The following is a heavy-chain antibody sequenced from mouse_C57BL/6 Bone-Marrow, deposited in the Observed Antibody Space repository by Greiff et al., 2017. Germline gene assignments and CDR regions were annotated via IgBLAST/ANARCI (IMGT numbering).Heavy chain of an antibody. CDR2: IYPGSGNT. CDR1: GYTFTSYG. Sequence: VKLVESGAELARPGASVTLSCKASGYTFTSYGISWVKQRTGQGLEWIGEIYPGSGNTYYNEKFKGKATLTADKSSSTAYMELRSLTSEDAAVYFCARGTTVDYFDYWGQGTTLTVSS. V-gene: IGHV1-81*01. J-gene: IGHJ2*01. D-gene: IGHD1-1*01. CDR3: ARGTTVDYFDY.